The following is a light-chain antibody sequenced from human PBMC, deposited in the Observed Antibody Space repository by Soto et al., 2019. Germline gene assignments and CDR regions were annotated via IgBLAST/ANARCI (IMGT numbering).Light chain of an antibody. CDR3: QSYDTMRGVL. V-gene: IGLV1-40*01. CDR2: GNS. CDR1: SSSIGAGYH. J-gene: IGLJ2*01. Sequence: QSVLTQPPSVSGAPGQRVTMSCTASSSSIGAGYHVHWYQQLPGKAPKLLIYGNSNRPSGVPARFSGSKSGTSASLAITGLQVEDEGDYYCQSYDTMRGVLFGGGTQLTVL.